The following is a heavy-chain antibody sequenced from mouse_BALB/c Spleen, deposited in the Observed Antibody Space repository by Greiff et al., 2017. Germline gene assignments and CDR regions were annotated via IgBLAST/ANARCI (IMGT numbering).Heavy chain of an antibody. V-gene: IGHV1-5*01. J-gene: IGHJ2*01. CDR1: GYTFTSYW. Sequence: EVQLQQSGTVLARPGASVKMSCKASGYTFTSYWMHWVKQRPGQGLEWIGAIYPGNSDTSYNQKFKGKAKLTAVTSTSTAYMELSSLTNEDSAVYYCTRSRGLTTAHFDYWGQGTTLTVSS. D-gene: IGHD1-2*01. CDR2: IYPGNSDT. CDR3: TRSRGLTTAHFDY.